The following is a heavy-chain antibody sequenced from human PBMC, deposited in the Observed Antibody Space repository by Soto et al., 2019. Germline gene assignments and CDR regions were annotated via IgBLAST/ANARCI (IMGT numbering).Heavy chain of an antibody. CDR2: INPNSGGT. CDR3: ARDFWSGYPLYYGMDV. CDR1: GYTFTGYY. V-gene: IGHV1-2*02. Sequence: VASVKVSCKASGYTFTGYYMHWVRQAPGQGLEWMGWINPNSGGTNYAQKFQGRVTMTRDTSISTAYMELSRLRSDDTAVYYCARDFWSGYPLYYGMDVWGQGTTVTVSS. D-gene: IGHD3-3*01. J-gene: IGHJ6*02.